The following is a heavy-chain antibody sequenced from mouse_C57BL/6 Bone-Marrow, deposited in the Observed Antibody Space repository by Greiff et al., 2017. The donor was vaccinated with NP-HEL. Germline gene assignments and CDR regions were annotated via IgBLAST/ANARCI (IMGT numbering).Heavy chain of an antibody. D-gene: IGHD2-3*01. CDR3: ARHVPDGYYWYFDD. Sequence: VKLVESGAELVKPGASVKLSCKASGYTFTEYTIHWVKQRPGQGLEWIGWFYPGGGSIKYNEKFKDKATLTADKSSSTVYMELSRLTSEDSAVYFGARHVPDGYYWYFDDWGTGTTVTVSS. V-gene: IGHV1-62-2*01. CDR1: GYTFTEYT. CDR2: FYPGGGSI. J-gene: IGHJ1*03.